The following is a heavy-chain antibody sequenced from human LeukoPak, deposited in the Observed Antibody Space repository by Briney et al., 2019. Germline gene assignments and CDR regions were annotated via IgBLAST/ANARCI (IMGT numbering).Heavy chain of an antibody. D-gene: IGHD3-9*01. CDR3: AKADWDDY. J-gene: IGHJ4*02. CDR2: ISSSSSYI. Sequence: GGSLRLSCAASGFTFSSYSMNWVRQAPGKGLGWVSSISSSSSYIYYADSVKGRFTISRDNSKNTLFLQMNSLRAEDTAVYYCAKADWDDYWGQGTLVTVSS. V-gene: IGHV3-21*04. CDR1: GFTFSSYS.